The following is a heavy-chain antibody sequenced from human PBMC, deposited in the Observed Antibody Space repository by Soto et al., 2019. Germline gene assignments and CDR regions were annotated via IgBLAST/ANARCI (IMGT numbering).Heavy chain of an antibody. J-gene: IGHJ4*02. V-gene: IGHV3-23*01. D-gene: IGHD1-1*01. CDR3: ARGGLEPFDH. Sequence: GGSLRLSCAASGFTFSSYAMSWVRQAPGKGLVWVSRISDYGRINYADSVKDRFIISRDDARSELYLQLNDLRVEDTATYYCARGGLEPFDHWGQGXLVTVYS. CDR2: ISDYGRI. CDR1: GFTFSSYA.